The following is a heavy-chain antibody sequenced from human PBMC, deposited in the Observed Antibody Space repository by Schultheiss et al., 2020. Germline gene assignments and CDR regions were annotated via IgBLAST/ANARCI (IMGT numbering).Heavy chain of an antibody. CDR3: ATMGIVGYPPAEYFQH. CDR2: INYSGST. J-gene: IGHJ1*01. CDR1: GGSISSSSYY. Sequence: SETLSLTCTVSGGSISSSSYYWGWIRQPPGKGLEWIASINYSGSTYYNPSLKSRVTMSVDTSKNQFSLKLSSVTAADTAVYYCATMGIVGYPPAEYFQHWGQGTLVTVSS. D-gene: IGHD1-26*01. V-gene: IGHV4-39*07.